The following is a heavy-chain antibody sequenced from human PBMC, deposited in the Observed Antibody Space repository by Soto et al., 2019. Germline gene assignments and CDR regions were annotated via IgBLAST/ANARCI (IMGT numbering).Heavy chain of an antibody. J-gene: IGHJ3*02. Sequence: GGSLRLSCAASGFTFSSYGMHWVRQAPGKGLEWVSYISSSGSGIYYPDSVKGRFTISRDNAKNSLFLQMISLRAEDTAVYYCARAFSDAFDIWGQGTMVTVS. V-gene: IGHV3-48*04. CDR1: GFTFSSYG. CDR2: ISSSGSGI. CDR3: ARAFSDAFDI.